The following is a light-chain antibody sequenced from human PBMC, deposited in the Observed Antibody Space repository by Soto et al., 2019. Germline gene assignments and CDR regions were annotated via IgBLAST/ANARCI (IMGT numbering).Light chain of an antibody. CDR3: SSYTSSNTLV. CDR1: SSDVGSYNY. CDR2: EVN. J-gene: IGLJ2*01. Sequence: QSALTQPASVSGSPGQSITISCTGTSSDVGSYNYVSWYQQHPGKAPKVMIYEVNNRPSGISNRFSGSKSGSTASLTISGLQAEDEADYYCSSYTSSNTLVFGGGTKITVL. V-gene: IGLV2-14*03.